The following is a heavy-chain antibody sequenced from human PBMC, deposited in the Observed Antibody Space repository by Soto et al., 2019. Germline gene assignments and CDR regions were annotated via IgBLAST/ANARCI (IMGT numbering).Heavy chain of an antibody. J-gene: IGHJ4*02. D-gene: IGHD2-15*01. CDR3: ARDIGPYCSGGSCYSPADY. V-gene: IGHV1-3*01. CDR1: GYTFTSYA. CDR2: INAVNGKA. Sequence: GASVKVSCKASGYTFTSYAMHWVRQAPGQRLEWMGWINAVNGKAKYSQKFQGRVTMTADTSTSTAYMELRSLRSEDTAVYYCARDIGPYCSGGSCYSPADYWGQGTLVTVSS.